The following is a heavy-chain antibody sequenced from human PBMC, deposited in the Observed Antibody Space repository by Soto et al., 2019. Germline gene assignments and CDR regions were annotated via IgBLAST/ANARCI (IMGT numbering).Heavy chain of an antibody. CDR1: GFTVSSNY. Sequence: EVPMVESGGGLVPPGGSLRLSCAASGFTVSSNYMSWVRQAPGKGLEWASVIYSGGTTYYADSVKGRFTISRDNSKNALSVQMNSLRAEDTAVYYCARNGDSSDYRGWFDPWGQGTLVTVSS. CDR2: IYSGGTT. CDR3: ARNGDSSDYRGWFDP. D-gene: IGHD3-22*01. V-gene: IGHV3-66*01. J-gene: IGHJ5*02.